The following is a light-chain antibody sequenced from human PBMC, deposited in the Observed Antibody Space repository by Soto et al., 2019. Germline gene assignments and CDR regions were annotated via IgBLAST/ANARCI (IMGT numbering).Light chain of an antibody. CDR3: SSYTSASTLVL. Sequence: QSALTQPASVSGSPGQSITISCTGTSCDVGGYDYVSWYQLHPGKVPKLLIYDVNNRPSGFSSRFSGSKSANTASLTISGLQAGDEADYYCSSYTSASTLVLFGGGTKLTVL. CDR1: SCDVGGYDY. CDR2: DVN. J-gene: IGLJ2*01. V-gene: IGLV2-14*03.